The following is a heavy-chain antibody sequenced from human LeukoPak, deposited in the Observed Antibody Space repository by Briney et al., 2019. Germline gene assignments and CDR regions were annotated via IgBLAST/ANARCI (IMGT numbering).Heavy chain of an antibody. J-gene: IGHJ4*02. CDR1: GYTFTGYY. Sequence: ASVKVSCKASGYTFTGYYLHWVRQAPGQGLEWMGWINPNSGGTNFAQKFQGRVTMTRDTSISTAYMELSRLRSDDTAVYYCARPKYSYGYSGFDYWGQGTLVTVSS. D-gene: IGHD5-18*01. CDR3: ARPKYSYGYSGFDY. CDR2: INPNSGGT. V-gene: IGHV1-2*02.